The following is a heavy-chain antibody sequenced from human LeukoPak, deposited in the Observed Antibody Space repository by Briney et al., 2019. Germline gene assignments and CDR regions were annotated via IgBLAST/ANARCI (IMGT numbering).Heavy chain of an antibody. D-gene: IGHD2-15*01. V-gene: IGHV1-3*01. CDR2: INAGNGNT. Sequence: ASVKVSCKASGYTFTSYAMHWVRQAPGQRLEWMGWINAGNGNTKYSQKFQGRVTITRDTSASTAYMELSSLRSEDTAVYYCARGLGYCSGGSCYSYAFDIWGQGTMVTVSS. CDR3: ARGLGYCSGGSCYSYAFDI. CDR1: GYTFTSYA. J-gene: IGHJ3*02.